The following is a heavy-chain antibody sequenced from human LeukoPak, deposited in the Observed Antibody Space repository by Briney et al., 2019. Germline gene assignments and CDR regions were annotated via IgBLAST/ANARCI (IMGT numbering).Heavy chain of an antibody. J-gene: IGHJ1*01. CDR2: ISYDGSNK. D-gene: IGHD2-2*01. CDR1: GFTFSSYG. V-gene: IGHV3-30*18. Sequence: GGSLRLSCAASGFTFSSYGMHWVRQAPGKGLEWMAVISYDGSNKYYADSVKGRFTISRDNSKNTLYLQMNSLRAEDTAVYYCANQPLTDCSSTSCYAFQHWGQGTLVTVSS. CDR3: ANQPLTDCSSTSCYAFQH.